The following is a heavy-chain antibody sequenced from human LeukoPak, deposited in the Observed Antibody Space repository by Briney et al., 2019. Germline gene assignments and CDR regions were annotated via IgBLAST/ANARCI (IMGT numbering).Heavy chain of an antibody. CDR2: IIPIFGTA. CDR3: ARDLRWFGGLLPLNWFDP. D-gene: IGHD3-10*01. CDR1: GGTFSSYA. J-gene: IGHJ5*02. Sequence: ASVKVSCKASGGTFSSYAISWVRQAPGQGLEWMGGIIPIFGTANYAQKFQGRVTITADESTSTAYMELSSLRSEDTAVYYCARDLRWFGGLLPLNWFDPWGQGTLVTVSS. V-gene: IGHV1-69*13.